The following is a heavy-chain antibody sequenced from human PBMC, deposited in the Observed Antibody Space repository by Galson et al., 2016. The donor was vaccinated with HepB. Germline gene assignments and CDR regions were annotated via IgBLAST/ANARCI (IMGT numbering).Heavy chain of an antibody. CDR2: IIPIFDAA. J-gene: IGHJ3*01. Sequence: CKASGGTFTSYAISWVRQAPGQGLEWMGGIIPIFDAANYAQKFQGRVTITADKSTSTAYMELSSLRSEDTAVYYCARGRWIQLWFDAFDFCGQGTTVTVSS. CDR3: ARGRWIQLWFDAFDF. D-gene: IGHD5-18*01. V-gene: IGHV1-69*06. CDR1: GGTFTSYA.